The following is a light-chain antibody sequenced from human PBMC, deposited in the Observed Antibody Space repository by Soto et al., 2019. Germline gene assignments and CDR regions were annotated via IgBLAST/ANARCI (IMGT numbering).Light chain of an antibody. Sequence: VETQSPATLSLSPGETATLSCRASQSVSGYIGWYQQKPGQAPRLLIYADSNRATGIPARFSGSGSGTDFTLTISSLEPEDFSVYYCQQRYNWPITFGQGTRLDIK. CDR3: QQRYNWPIT. J-gene: IGKJ5*01. V-gene: IGKV3-11*01. CDR1: QSVSGY. CDR2: ADS.